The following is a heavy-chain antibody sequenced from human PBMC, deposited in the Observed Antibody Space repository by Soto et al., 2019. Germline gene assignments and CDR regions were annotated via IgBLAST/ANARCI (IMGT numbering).Heavy chain of an antibody. CDR3: ARGATVTQYDY. Sequence: ETLSLTCTVSGVSVSSGSFYWAWIRQPPGKGLEWIGFGSYSGTTNYKPSLKSRVTISVDTSRSQISLKVSSLTAADTAVYYCARGATVTQYDYWGQGTLVTV. J-gene: IGHJ4*02. D-gene: IGHD4-17*01. CDR2: GSYSGTT. V-gene: IGHV4-61*01. CDR1: GVSVSSGSFY.